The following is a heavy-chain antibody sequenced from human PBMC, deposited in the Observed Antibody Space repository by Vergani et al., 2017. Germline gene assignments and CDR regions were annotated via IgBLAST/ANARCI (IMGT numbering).Heavy chain of an antibody. CDR3: ARDSAVGGTFDS. J-gene: IGHJ4*02. V-gene: IGHV4-4*03. CDR2: IYYSGRT. Sequence: QVQLQESGPGLVKPPGTLSLPCAVSGDSISSNNCWTWARQPPGKGLEWIGRIYYSGRTDYNPSLESRVTISVDTSKNTFSLKLNSVTAAATAIYYCARDSAVGGTFDSWGQGTLVSVSS. D-gene: IGHD1-26*01. CDR1: GDSISSNNC.